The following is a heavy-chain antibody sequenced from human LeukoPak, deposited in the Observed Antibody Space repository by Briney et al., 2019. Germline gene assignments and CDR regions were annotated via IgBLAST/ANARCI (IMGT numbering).Heavy chain of an antibody. Sequence: PSETLSLTCAVYGASFSGYYWSWIRQPPGKGLEWIGEINHSGGTNYNPSLESRVTISVDTSKNQFSLKLTSVTAADTAVYYCARGPDLYFDWLSNNWFDPWGQGTLVTVSS. CDR2: INHSGGT. J-gene: IGHJ5*02. CDR3: ARGPDLYFDWLSNNWFDP. V-gene: IGHV4-34*01. CDR1: GASFSGYY. D-gene: IGHD3-9*01.